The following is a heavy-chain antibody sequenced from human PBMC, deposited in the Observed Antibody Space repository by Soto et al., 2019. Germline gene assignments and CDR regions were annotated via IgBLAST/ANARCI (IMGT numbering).Heavy chain of an antibody. CDR2: INHSGST. CDR1: GGSLCGYD. J-gene: IGHJ4*02. V-gene: IGHV4-34*01. D-gene: IGHD6-19*01. CDR3: ARIIAVAARARHFDY. Sequence: SETLSLTSSVSGGSLCGYDWSWIRQPPGKGLEWIGEINHSGSTNYNPSLKSRVTISVDTSKNQFSLKLSSVTAADTAVYYCARIIAVAARARHFDYWGQGTLVT.